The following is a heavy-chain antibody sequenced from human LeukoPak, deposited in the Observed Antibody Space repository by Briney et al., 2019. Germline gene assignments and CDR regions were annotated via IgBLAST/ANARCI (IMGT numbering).Heavy chain of an antibody. CDR2: IYYSGST. CDR3: ARQGSDFWSGYLKVAFDY. J-gene: IGHJ4*02. D-gene: IGHD3-3*01. V-gene: IGHV4-39*01. CDR1: AGSISSSSYY. Sequence: SETLSLTCTVSAGSISSSSYYWGWIRQPPGKGLEWIGSIYYSGSTYYNPSLKSRVTISVDTSKNQFSLKLSSVTAADTAVYYCARQGSDFWSGYLKVAFDYWGQGTLVTVSS.